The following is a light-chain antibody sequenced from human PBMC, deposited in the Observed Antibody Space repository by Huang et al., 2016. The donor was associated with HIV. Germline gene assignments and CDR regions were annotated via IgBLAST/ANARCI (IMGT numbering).Light chain of an antibody. CDR3: QLRSTWPGDT. Sequence: EIVLTQSPATLSLSPGERATLSCRASQTVSSYLAWYQQKPGQAPRLLIYDASNRATGIPARFSGIGSGTDFTLTISSLEPEDFAVYYCQLRSTWPGDTFGGGTKVEIK. J-gene: IGKJ4*01. V-gene: IGKV3-11*01. CDR2: DAS. CDR1: QTVSSY.